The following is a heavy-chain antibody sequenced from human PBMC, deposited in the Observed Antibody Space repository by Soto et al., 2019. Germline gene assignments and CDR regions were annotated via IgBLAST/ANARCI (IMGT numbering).Heavy chain of an antibody. J-gene: IGHJ6*02. V-gene: IGHV1-8*01. D-gene: IGHD3-9*01. Sequence: ASVKVSCKASGYTFTSYDINWVRQATGQGLEWMGWMNPNSGKTGYAQKFQGRVTMTRNTSISTAYMELSSLRFEDTAVYFCARGLRYFDWLSNYGMDVWGQGTTVTVSS. CDR1: GYTFTSYD. CDR3: ARGLRYFDWLSNYGMDV. CDR2: MNPNSGKT.